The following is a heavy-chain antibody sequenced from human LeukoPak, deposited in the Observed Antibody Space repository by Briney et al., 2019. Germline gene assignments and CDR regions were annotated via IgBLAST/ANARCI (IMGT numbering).Heavy chain of an antibody. CDR3: ARHSLPGKTPFDY. Sequence: GASVKVSCKASGYTFTSYYLHWVRQAPGQGLEWMGVINPNGGSTTDAQKFQGRVTMTRDTSTSTVYMDLTSLRSDDTAVYYCARHSLPGKTPFDYWGQGTLVTVSS. J-gene: IGHJ4*02. V-gene: IGHV1-46*01. CDR1: GYTFTSYY. D-gene: IGHD1-1*01. CDR2: INPNGGST.